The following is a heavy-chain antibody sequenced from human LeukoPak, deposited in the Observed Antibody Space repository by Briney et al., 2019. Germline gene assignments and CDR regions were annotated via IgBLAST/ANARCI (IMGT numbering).Heavy chain of an antibody. D-gene: IGHD3-10*01. CDR1: GYTFTSSD. CDR3: ARGGFSGSYYRGHDY. V-gene: IGHV1-18*01. Sequence: ASVKVSCKASGYTFTSSDISWVRQAPGQGLEWLAWISGANGDTYYSRTLQGRLAVTTDTSTSIAYKELRDLGSDDTAVYYCARGGFSGSYYRGHDYWGQGTLVTVSS. J-gene: IGHJ4*02. CDR2: ISGANGDT.